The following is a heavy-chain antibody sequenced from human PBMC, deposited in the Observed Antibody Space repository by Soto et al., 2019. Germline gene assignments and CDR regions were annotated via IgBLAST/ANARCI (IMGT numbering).Heavy chain of an antibody. CDR3: ARVHVLRFLEWLI. CDR1: GYTFTNYG. V-gene: IGHV1-18*04. J-gene: IGHJ4*02. D-gene: IGHD3-3*01. Sequence: ASVKVSCNASGYTFTNYGISGGRQAPGQELEWMGWISAYNGNTNYAQNLQGRVTMTTDTTTTTAYMELRSLRNDDTAVYYCARVHVLRFLEWLIWGQGXLVTVYS. CDR2: ISAYNGNT.